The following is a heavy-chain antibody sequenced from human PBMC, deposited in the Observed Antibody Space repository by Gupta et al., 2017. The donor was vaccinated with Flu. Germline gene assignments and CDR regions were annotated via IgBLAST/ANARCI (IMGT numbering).Heavy chain of an antibody. CDR1: GFTFSSYE. D-gene: IGHD3-10*01. V-gene: IGHV3-13*01. Sequence: EVQLVESGGGLVQPGGSLRLSCAASGFTFSSYELHWVRQTTKKTLEWVSAIDTAGGTYYAASVKGRFTISRENAKNSLYLQMNSLRAGDTAVYYCVRESYGSGTLGFDIWGQGTRVTVSS. CDR2: IDTAGGT. CDR3: VRESYGSGTLGFDI. J-gene: IGHJ3*02.